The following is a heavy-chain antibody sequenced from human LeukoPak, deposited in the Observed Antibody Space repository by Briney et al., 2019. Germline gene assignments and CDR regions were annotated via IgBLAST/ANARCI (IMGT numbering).Heavy chain of an antibody. CDR2: LWYDGSNQ. CDR1: GLTLSTYA. CDR3: TRAPYYDRWYFDL. V-gene: IGHV3-30*04. D-gene: IGHD3-22*01. J-gene: IGHJ2*01. Sequence: TGTSLILSCEASGLTLSTYAVHWVRQAPGKGLQWVAALWYDGSNQYYADSVKGRFTISRDNSKNTLYLQMSSLKVEDTAVYYCTRAPYYDRWYFDLWGRGTLVTVSS.